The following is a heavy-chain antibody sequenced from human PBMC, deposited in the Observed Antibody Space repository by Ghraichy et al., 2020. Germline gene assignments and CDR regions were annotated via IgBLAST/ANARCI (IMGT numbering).Heavy chain of an antibody. CDR2: INANSGDT. V-gene: IGHV1-2*02. J-gene: IGHJ5*02. Sequence: ASVKVSCKASGYTFTGYYMHWVRQAPGQGLEWMGWINANSGDTKYAQKFQGRVTMTRDTSISTAYMELSRLRSDDTAVYYCARDRGYCSSSSCYFWFDPWGQGTLVTVSS. D-gene: IGHD2-2*01. CDR1: GYTFTGYY. CDR3: ARDRGYCSSSSCYFWFDP.